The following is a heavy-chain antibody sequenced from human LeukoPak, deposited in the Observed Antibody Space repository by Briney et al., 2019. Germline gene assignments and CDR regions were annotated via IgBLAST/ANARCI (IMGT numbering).Heavy chain of an antibody. Sequence: GGSLRLSCAASGFTFDDYAMHWVRQAPGKGLEWVSLISGDGGSTYYADSVKGRFTISRDNSKNSLYLQTNSLRTEDTALYYCAKDPTRGWIGGAYFDYWGQGTLVTVSS. V-gene: IGHV3-43*02. J-gene: IGHJ4*02. CDR3: AKDPTRGWIGGAYFDY. D-gene: IGHD6-19*01. CDR1: GFTFDDYA. CDR2: ISGDGGST.